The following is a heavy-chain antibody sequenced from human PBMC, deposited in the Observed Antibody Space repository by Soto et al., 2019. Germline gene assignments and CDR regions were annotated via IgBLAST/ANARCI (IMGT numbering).Heavy chain of an antibody. V-gene: IGHV3-33*01. Sequence: QVQLVESGGGVVQPGRSLRLSCAASGFTFSSYGMHWVRQAPGKGLEWVAVIWYDGSNKYYADSAKGRFTISRDNSKNTLYMQMNSLRAEDTAIYYCARSKADSSGWYGLDYWGQGTLVTVSS. J-gene: IGHJ4*02. CDR3: ARSKADSSGWYGLDY. D-gene: IGHD6-19*01. CDR1: GFTFSSYG. CDR2: IWYDGSNK.